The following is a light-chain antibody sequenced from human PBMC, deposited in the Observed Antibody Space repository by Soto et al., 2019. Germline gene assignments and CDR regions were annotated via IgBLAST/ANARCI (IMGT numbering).Light chain of an antibody. Sequence: DIHLTQSPSSLSAAVGDRVTITCRASQAILTYLNWFQQKAGKAPEVLIYRASSLRSGVPSRFTGSGSATDFTLTITSLQPEDAGIYFCQQTFSPAVTFGGGTKV. V-gene: IGKV1-39*01. CDR2: RAS. CDR3: QQTFSPAVT. J-gene: IGKJ4*01. CDR1: QAILTY.